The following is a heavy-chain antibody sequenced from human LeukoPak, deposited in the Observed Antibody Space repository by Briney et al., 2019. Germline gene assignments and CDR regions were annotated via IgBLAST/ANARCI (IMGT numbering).Heavy chain of an antibody. Sequence: SETLSLTCTVSGGSISSYYWSWIRQPPGKGLEWIGYIYYSGSTNYNPSLKSRVAISVDTSKNQFSLKLSSVTAADTAVYYCARVYYGSGSPPYFDYWGQGTLVTVSS. CDR1: GGSISSYY. CDR3: ARVYYGSGSPPYFDY. V-gene: IGHV4-59*01. CDR2: IYYSGST. J-gene: IGHJ4*02. D-gene: IGHD3-10*01.